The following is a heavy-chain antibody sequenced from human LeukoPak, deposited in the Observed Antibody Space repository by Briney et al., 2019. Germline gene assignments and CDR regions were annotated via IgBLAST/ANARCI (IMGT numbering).Heavy chain of an antibody. J-gene: IGHJ5*02. V-gene: IGHV4-39*07. CDR1: GGSISSSSYY. CDR3: ARDLRVYSSSFRLNWFDP. D-gene: IGHD6-6*01. CDR2: IYYSGST. Sequence: SETLSLTCTVSGGSISSSSYYWGWIRQPPGKGLEWIGSIYYSGSTYYNPSLKSRVTISVDTSKNQFSLKLSSVTAVDTAVYYCARDLRVYSSSFRLNWFDPWGQGTLVTVSS.